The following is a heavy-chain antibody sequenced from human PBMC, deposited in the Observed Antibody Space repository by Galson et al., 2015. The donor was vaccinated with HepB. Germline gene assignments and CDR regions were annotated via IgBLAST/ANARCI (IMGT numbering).Heavy chain of an antibody. D-gene: IGHD4-23*01. Sequence: SLRLSCAASGFTFSSYGMHWVRQAPGKGLEWVAVISYDGSNKYYADSVKGRFTISRDNSKNTLYLQMNSLRAEDTAVYYCAKTAGPLAYGGNGVDYWGQGTLVTVSS. CDR2: ISYDGSNK. V-gene: IGHV3-30*18. CDR3: AKTAGPLAYGGNGVDY. CDR1: GFTFSSYG. J-gene: IGHJ4*02.